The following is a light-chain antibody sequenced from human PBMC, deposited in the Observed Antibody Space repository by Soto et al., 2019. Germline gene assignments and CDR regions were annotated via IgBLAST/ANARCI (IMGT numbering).Light chain of an antibody. V-gene: IGKV3D-15*01. Sequence: KVMTQSQATLSVSPGERATLSCMASQSVRTKLAWYQQKPGQAPRLLIYGASTRAAGIPDRFSGSGSGTDFALTITRLEPEDSAVYFCQQYTGPPTPFGQGTRLAI. CDR3: QQYTGPPTP. CDR1: QSVRTK. CDR2: GAS. J-gene: IGKJ5*01.